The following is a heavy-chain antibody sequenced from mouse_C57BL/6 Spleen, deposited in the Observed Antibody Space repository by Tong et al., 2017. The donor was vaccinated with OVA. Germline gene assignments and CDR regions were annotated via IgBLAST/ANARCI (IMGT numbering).Heavy chain of an antibody. CDR3: NAEYRYAWFAY. V-gene: IGHV1-9*01. CDR2: ILPGSGST. Sequence: VQLQESGAELMKPGASVKISCKATGYTFSSYWIEWVKQRPGHGLEWIGEILPGSGSTNYNEKFKGKATFTADTSYNTAYMQLSSQTSEDTAVYYCNAEYRYAWFAYRGQGTLVTVSA. J-gene: IGHJ3*01. D-gene: IGHD2-14*01. CDR1: GYTFSSYW.